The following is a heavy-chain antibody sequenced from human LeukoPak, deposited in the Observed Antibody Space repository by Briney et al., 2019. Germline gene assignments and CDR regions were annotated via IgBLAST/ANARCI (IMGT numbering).Heavy chain of an antibody. J-gene: IGHJ5*02. V-gene: IGHV4-61*01. D-gene: IGHD2-15*01. CDR2: IYYSGST. CDR3: AREKICSGGSCYSFGWFEP. Sequence: PSETLSLTCTVSGGSISSSSYYWSWIRQPPGKGLEWIGYIYYSGSTNYNPSLKSRVTISVDTSKNQFSLKLSSATAADTAVYYCAREKICSGGSCYSFGWFEPWGQGTLVTVSS. CDR1: GGSISSSSYY.